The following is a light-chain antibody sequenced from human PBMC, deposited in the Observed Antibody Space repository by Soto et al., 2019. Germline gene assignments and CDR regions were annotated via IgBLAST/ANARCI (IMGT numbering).Light chain of an antibody. CDR1: RSVGRY. Sequence: DIQMTQSPPSLSASVGDSVTITCRASRSVGRYLNWYQKRAGKAPKLLIYAASSLQTGVPSRFSGTGSATDFSLTIKILQPEDAATYFCQQSGGSPWTFGQGTDVQI. CDR3: QQSGGSPWT. CDR2: AAS. V-gene: IGKV1-39*01. J-gene: IGKJ1*01.